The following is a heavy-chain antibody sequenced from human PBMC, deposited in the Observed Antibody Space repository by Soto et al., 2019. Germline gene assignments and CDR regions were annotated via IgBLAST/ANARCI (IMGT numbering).Heavy chain of an antibody. Sequence: SETLSLTCAVYGGSFSGYYWSWIRQPPGKGLEWIGEINHSGSTNYNPSLKSRVTISVDTSKNQFSLKLSSVTAADTAVYYCAREFDDYGDYSDAFDIWGQGTMVTVSS. CDR1: GGSFSGYY. CDR2: INHSGST. J-gene: IGHJ3*02. CDR3: AREFDDYGDYSDAFDI. D-gene: IGHD4-17*01. V-gene: IGHV4-34*01.